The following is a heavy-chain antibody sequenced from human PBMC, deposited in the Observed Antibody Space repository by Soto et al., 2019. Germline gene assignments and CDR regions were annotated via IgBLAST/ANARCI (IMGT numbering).Heavy chain of an antibody. J-gene: IGHJ6*02. V-gene: IGHV1-18*01. CDR1: GYTFTSYG. CDR2: ISAYNGNT. D-gene: IGHD4-17*01. Sequence: ASVKVSCKASGYTFTSYGISWVRQAPGQGLEWMGWISAYNGNTNYAQKLQGRVTMTTDTSTSTAYMELRSLRSDDTAVYYCATFMTTVTYYYGMDVSGQGTTVTVSS. CDR3: ATFMTTVTYYYGMDV.